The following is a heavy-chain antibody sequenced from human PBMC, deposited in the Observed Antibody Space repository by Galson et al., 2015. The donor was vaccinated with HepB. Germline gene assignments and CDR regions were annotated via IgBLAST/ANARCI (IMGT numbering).Heavy chain of an antibody. CDR2: IYPGDSDT. Sequence: QSGAEVKKPGESLKISCTGSGYSFTTHWIGWVRQMPGKGMEWMGIIYPGDSDTRYSPSFQGQVTISADKSIRTAYLQWSSLKASDTAMYYCARQRDSIAWWSASYDGFDIWGQGTMVIVSS. D-gene: IGHD2-8*02. CDR1: GYSFTTHW. V-gene: IGHV5-51*01. CDR3: ARQRDSIAWWSASYDGFDI. J-gene: IGHJ3*02.